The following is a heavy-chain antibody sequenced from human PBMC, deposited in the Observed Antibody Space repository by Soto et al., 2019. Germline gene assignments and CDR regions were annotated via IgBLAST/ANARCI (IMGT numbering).Heavy chain of an antibody. D-gene: IGHD3-9*01. J-gene: IGHJ3*02. CDR2: IYYSGRT. CDR1: GGSISSYY. V-gene: IGHV4-59*08. Sequence: QVQLQESGPGLVKPSETLSLTCTVSGGSISSYYWSWIRQPPGKGLEWIGYIYYSGRTNYNPSLKSRATIPVDTAKNQFSLKLSSVTAADTAVYYCARRSDDYDIDGAAFDIWGQGTMVTVSS. CDR3: ARRSDDYDIDGAAFDI.